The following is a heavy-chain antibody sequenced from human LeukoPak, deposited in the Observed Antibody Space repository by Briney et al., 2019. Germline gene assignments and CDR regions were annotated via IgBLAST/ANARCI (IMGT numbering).Heavy chain of an antibody. Sequence: PGGSLRLSCAASGFTFSSYSMNWVRQAPGKGLEWVSSISSSSSYIYYADSVKGRFTISRDNAKNSLYLQMNSLRAEDTAVYYCASRGSGGSSEYYYYYGMDVWGQGTTVTVSS. J-gene: IGHJ6*02. CDR1: GFTFSSYS. CDR3: ASRGSGGSSEYYYYYGMDV. CDR2: ISSSSSYI. V-gene: IGHV3-21*01. D-gene: IGHD2-15*01.